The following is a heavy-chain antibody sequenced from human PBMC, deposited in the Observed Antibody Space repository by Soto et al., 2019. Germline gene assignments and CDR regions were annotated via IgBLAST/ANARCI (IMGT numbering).Heavy chain of an antibody. J-gene: IGHJ6*03. Sequence: SETLSLTCTVSGGSISSYYWSWIRQPPGKGLEWIGYIYYSGSTNYNPSLKSRVTISVDTSKNQFSLKLSSVTAADTAVYYCARGSLEQQLIAYYYYMDVWGKGTTVTVSS. V-gene: IGHV4-59*01. D-gene: IGHD6-13*01. CDR1: GGSISSYY. CDR3: ARGSLEQQLIAYYYYMDV. CDR2: IYYSGST.